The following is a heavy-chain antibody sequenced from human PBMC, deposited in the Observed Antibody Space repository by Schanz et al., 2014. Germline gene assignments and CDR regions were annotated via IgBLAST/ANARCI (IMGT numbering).Heavy chain of an antibody. J-gene: IGHJ5*02. CDR2: IIPILGIA. CDR1: GYTFTAYG. D-gene: IGHD2-15*01. Sequence: VQSVHSGTEVQKLGASVKVSCQTSGYTFTAYGINWVRQAPGQGLEWMGRIIPILGIANYAQKFQGRVTITADKSTFTAYMDVSSLRSEDTAVYYCARGRGCTGGSCYSWFDLWGQGTLVTVSS. CDR3: ARGRGCTGGSCYSWFDL. V-gene: IGHV1-69*09.